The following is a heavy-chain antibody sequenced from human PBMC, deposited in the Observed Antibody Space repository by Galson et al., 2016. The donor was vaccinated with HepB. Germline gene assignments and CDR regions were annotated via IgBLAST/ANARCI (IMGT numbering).Heavy chain of an antibody. CDR1: NYSISSGYY. Sequence: ETLSLTCSVSNYSISSGYYWGWLRQPPGTGLEWIGSVHHSGIAFYNPSLKTRVSISLDTSQNRFSLMLSSVTAADTAVYYCARVDVAMYDLLDFWGQGTTVTVSS. CDR2: VHHSGIA. CDR3: ARVDVAMYDLLDF. J-gene: IGHJ6*02. V-gene: IGHV4-38-2*02. D-gene: IGHD2-2*01.